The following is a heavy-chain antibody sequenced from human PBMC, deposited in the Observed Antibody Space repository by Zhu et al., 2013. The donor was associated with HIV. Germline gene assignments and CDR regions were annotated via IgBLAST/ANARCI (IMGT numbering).Heavy chain of an antibody. CDR2: ISTYNDST. D-gene: IGHD1-26*01. V-gene: IGHV1-18*01. Sequence: QVQLVQSGGEVKKPGASVKVSCKASGYAFTLYGITWVRQAPGQGLEWMGWISTYNDSTNYAQNLQDRVTMTSDTSTNTAYMELRRLRSDDTAVYYCTRGLSGATRGMDVWGQGTTVTVSS. J-gene: IGHJ6*02. CDR3: TRGLSGATRGMDV. CDR1: GYAFTLYG.